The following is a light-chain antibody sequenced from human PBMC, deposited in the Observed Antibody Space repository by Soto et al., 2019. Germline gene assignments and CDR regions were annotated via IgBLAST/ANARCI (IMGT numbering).Light chain of an antibody. CDR1: QGISSS. J-gene: IGKJ4*01. Sequence: AIQLTQSPSSLSASVGDRVTITCRASQGISSSLAWYQQKPGKAPKLLIYDASTLNSGVPSRFSGSRSGTDFTLAIGSLQPEDFATYYCQQFNSYPVTFGGGSRVEIK. CDR2: DAS. V-gene: IGKV1-13*02. CDR3: QQFNSYPVT.